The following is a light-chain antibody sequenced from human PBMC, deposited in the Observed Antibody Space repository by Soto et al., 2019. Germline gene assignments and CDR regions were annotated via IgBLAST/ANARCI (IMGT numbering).Light chain of an antibody. CDR3: QPYENRPT. CDR1: QNINNY. V-gene: IGKV1-33*01. Sequence: DIQMRQSPYSLSASVGDRVTITCQASQNINNYLNWYQQKPGRAPKLLIYDASNLEAGVPSRFRGSGSGTDFTFTISRLQPEDNAAYYCQPYENRPTFAHGTRLAIK. CDR2: DAS. J-gene: IGKJ5*01.